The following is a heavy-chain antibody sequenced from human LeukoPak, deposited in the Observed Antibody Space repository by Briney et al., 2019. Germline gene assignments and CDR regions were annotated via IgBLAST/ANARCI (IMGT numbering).Heavy chain of an antibody. CDR3: ATTSYGDYFGWFDP. D-gene: IGHD4-17*01. V-gene: IGHV1-2*02. CDR2: INPNSGGT. Sequence: ASVKVSCKASGYTFTDYYIHWVRQAPGQGLEWMGWINPNSGGTIYAQKFQGRVTMTEDTSTDTAYMELSSLRSEDTAVYYCATTSYGDYFGWFDPWGQGTLVTVSS. J-gene: IGHJ5*02. CDR1: GYTFTDYY.